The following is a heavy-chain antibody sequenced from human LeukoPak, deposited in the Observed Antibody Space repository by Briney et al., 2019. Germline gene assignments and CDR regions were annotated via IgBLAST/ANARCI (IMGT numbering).Heavy chain of an antibody. Sequence: SETLSLTCTVSGGSISSYYWSWIRQPPGKGLEWIGYIYYSGGTNYNPSLKSRVTISVDTSKNQFSLKLSSVTAADTAVYYCARDRAPFDPWGQGTLVTVSS. CDR1: GGSISSYY. J-gene: IGHJ5*02. CDR2: IYYSGGT. CDR3: ARDRAPFDP. V-gene: IGHV4-59*01.